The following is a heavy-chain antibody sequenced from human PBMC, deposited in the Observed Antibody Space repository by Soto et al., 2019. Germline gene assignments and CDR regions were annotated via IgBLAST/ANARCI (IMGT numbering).Heavy chain of an antibody. J-gene: IGHJ6*02. CDR1: GGSISSGDYY. CDR2: IYYSGST. V-gene: IGHV4-30-4*01. D-gene: IGHD2-2*01. CDR3: ARLHGYCISSSCHGHYAMDV. Sequence: SETLSLTCTVSGGSISSGDYYWSWIRQPPGKGLEWIGYIYYSGSTYYNPSLNSRVTVSVDTSKNQFSLKVTSVTASDTAVYYCARLHGYCISSSCHGHYAMDVWGQGTTVTVSS.